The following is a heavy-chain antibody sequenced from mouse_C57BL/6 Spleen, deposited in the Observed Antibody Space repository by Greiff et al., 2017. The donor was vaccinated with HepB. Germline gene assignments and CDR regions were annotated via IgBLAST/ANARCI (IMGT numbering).Heavy chain of an antibody. CDR3: AREGYYGSSYRFAY. V-gene: IGHV1-80*01. J-gene: IGHJ3*01. Sequence: VQLQQSGAELVKPGASVKISCKASGYAFSSYWMNWVKQRPGKGLEWIGQIYPGDGDTNYNGKFKGKATLTADKSSSTAYMQLSSLTSEDSAVYFCAREGYYGSSYRFAYWGQGTLVTVSA. CDR1: GYAFSSYW. D-gene: IGHD1-1*01. CDR2: IYPGDGDT.